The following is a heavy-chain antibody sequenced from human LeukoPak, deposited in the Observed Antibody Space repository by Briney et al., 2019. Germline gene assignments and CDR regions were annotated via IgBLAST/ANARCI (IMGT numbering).Heavy chain of an antibody. Sequence: GASVKVSCKASGGTFSSYAISWVRQAPGQGLEWMGGIIPSFGTANYAQKFQGRVTITADESTSTAYMELSSLRSEDTAVYYCARSHYYYDSSGYYYAESHVSWGQGTLVTVSS. CDR3: ARSHYYYDSSGYYYAESHVS. CDR1: GGTFSSYA. V-gene: IGHV1-69*13. D-gene: IGHD3-22*01. J-gene: IGHJ5*02. CDR2: IIPSFGTA.